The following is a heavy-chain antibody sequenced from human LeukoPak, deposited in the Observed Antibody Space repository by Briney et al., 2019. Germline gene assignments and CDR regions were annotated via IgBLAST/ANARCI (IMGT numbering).Heavy chain of an antibody. V-gene: IGHV3-64*02. Sequence: GGSLRLSCAGSGFTFSNYALYWVRQAPGKGPEYVAGIGSSGGSTYYADSVRGRFTISRDNSKNMLFLQMGSLSAEDTAVYYCARGNVVGATRPFDYCGQGTLVTVSS. CDR1: GFTFSNYA. D-gene: IGHD1-26*01. CDR3: ARGNVVGATRPFDY. CDR2: IGSSGGST. J-gene: IGHJ4*02.